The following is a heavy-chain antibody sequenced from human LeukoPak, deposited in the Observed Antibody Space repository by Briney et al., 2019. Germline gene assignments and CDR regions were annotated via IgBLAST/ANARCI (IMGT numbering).Heavy chain of an antibody. V-gene: IGHV5-51*01. CDR1: GYSFTTYW. CDR3: ATSKQGPRYYLDY. D-gene: IGHD1/OR15-1a*01. CDR2: IYPGDSDT. J-gene: IGHJ4*02. Sequence: GESLKISCKGSGYSFTTYWIAWVRQMPGKGLEWMGIIYPGDSDTRYSPSFQGQVTISADKSISTAYLQWSSLKASDTAMYYCATSKQGPRYYLDYWGQGTLVTVSS.